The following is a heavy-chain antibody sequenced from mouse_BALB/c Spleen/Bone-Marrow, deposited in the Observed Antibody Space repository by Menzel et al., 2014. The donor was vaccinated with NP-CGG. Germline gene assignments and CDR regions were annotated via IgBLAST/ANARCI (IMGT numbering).Heavy chain of an antibody. J-gene: IGHJ1*01. CDR2: IWSGGST. CDR3: ARINYGSRRYWYFDV. V-gene: IGHV2-2*02. Sequence: VQLQQSGPGLVQPSQSLSITCTVSGFSLTTYGVHWVRQSPGKGLEWLGVIWSGGSTDYNAAFISRLSISKDNSKSQVFFKMNSLQANDTAIYYCARINYGSRRYWYFDVWGAETTVPVSS. D-gene: IGHD1-1*01. CDR1: GFSLTTYG.